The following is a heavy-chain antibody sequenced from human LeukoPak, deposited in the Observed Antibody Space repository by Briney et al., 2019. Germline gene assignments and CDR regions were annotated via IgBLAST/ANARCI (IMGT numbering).Heavy chain of an antibody. V-gene: IGHV1-8*01. J-gene: IGHJ5*02. Sequence: GASVKVSCKASGYTFTSYDINWVRQPTGQGLEWMGWMNPNSGNTGYAQKFQGRVTMTRNTSISTAYMELSSLRSEDTAVYYCARGPVSGRSKGWFDPRGQGTLVTVSS. CDR1: GYTFTSYD. CDR2: MNPNSGNT. D-gene: IGHD1-26*01. CDR3: ARGPVSGRSKGWFDP.